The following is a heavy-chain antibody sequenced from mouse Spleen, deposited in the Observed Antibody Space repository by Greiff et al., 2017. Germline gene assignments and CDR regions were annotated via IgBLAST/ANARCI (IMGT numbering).Heavy chain of an antibody. CDR2: IWAGGST. CDR1: GFSLTSYG. CDR3: ARDDGNYAYFDY. J-gene: IGHJ2*01. V-gene: IGHV2-9*02. D-gene: IGHD2-1*01. Sequence: VKVVESGPGLVAPSQSLSITCTVSGFSLTSYGVHWVRQPPGKGLEWLGVIWAGGSTNYNSALMSRLSISKDNSKSQVFLKMNSLQTDDTAMYYCARDDGNYAYFDYWGQGTTLTVSS.